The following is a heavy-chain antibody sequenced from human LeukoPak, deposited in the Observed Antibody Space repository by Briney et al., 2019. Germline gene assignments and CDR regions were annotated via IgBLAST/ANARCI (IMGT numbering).Heavy chain of an antibody. Sequence: PGGSLRLSCAASGFTFSNSAMTWVRQAPGKGLEWVSAISSSGGSTYHADSVKGRFTISRDNSKNTLYLQMDSLRAEDTAIYYCAKHRVGGTKCFDYWGQGTLVTVSS. J-gene: IGHJ4*02. CDR2: ISSSGGST. CDR1: GFTFSNSA. CDR3: AKHRVGGTKCFDY. V-gene: IGHV3-23*01. D-gene: IGHD1-26*01.